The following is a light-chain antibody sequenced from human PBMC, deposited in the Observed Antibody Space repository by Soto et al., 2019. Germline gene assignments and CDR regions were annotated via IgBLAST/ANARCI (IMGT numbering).Light chain of an antibody. J-gene: IGKJ1*01. CDR2: WAS. V-gene: IGKV4-1*01. CDR3: QQYYSTPRT. CDR1: QSVLYSSNNKNY. Sequence: DIVMTQSPDSLAVSLGERATINCKSSQSVLYSSNNKNYLAWYQQKPGQPPKLLVSWASTRASGVPDRFSGSGSGTDFTLTISNLQAEDVTVYYCQQYYSTPRTFGQGTKVEIK.